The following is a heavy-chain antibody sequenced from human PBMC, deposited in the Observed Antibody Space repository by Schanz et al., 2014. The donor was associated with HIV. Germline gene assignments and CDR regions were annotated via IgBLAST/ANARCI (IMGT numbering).Heavy chain of an antibody. J-gene: IGHJ3*02. Sequence: QGQLVQSGGGVVQPGRSLRLSCAASGFTFSSYGMHWVRQAPGKGLEWVAVISYDGRNKNDADSVKGRFTISRDNSQNTMYLQMNRLRAEDTAVYYCARENPLYYYLHGGPFDIWGQGTMVTVSS. D-gene: IGHD3-10*01. V-gene: IGHV3-30*03. CDR1: GFTFSSYG. CDR2: ISYDGRNK. CDR3: ARENPLYYYLHGGPFDI.